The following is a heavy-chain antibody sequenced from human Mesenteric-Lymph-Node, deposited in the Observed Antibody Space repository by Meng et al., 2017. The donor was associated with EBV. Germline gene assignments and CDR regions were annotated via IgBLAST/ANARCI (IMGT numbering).Heavy chain of an antibody. D-gene: IGHD6-19*01. CDR1: GGSSGTSNW. Sequence: RRQVSGPGLVHPSVPPSLTCAVSGGSSGTSNWWSWVRQPPGKGLEWIGEIYHRGSTNYNPSLTSRVTISVDESKNKFSLSLTSVTAADTAVYFCARVNEGQWLVRGAFDYWGQGTLVTVSS. CDR2: IYHRGST. J-gene: IGHJ4*02. CDR3: ARVNEGQWLVRGAFDY. V-gene: IGHV4-4*02.